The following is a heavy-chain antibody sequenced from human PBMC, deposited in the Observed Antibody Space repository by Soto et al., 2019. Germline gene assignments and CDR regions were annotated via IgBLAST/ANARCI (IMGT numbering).Heavy chain of an antibody. CDR1: GYTFTSCD. CDR3: ARVTAAAGSAFDI. D-gene: IGHD6-13*01. J-gene: IGHJ3*02. V-gene: IGHV1-8*01. CDR2: MNPNSGNT. Sequence: ASVKVSCKASGYTFTSCDINWVRQATGQGLGWMGWMNPNSGNTGYAQKFQGRVTMTRNTSISTAYMELSSLRSEDTAVYYCARVTAAAGSAFDIWGQGTMVTVSS.